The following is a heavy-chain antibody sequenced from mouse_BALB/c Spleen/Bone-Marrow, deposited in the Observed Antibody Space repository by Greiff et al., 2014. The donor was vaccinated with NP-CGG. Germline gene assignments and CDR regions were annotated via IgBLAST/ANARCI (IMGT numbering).Heavy chain of an antibody. CDR1: GFSLTDYG. J-gene: IGHJ2*01. CDR3: AKHDTTVVLDY. Sequence: VKLVESGPGLVAPSQSLSITCTVSGFSLTDYGLSWIRQPPGKGLEWLGVIWGGGITYYNSTLKSRLSISKDNSKSQVFLKMNSLQTDDTAMYYCAKHDTTVVLDYWGQGTTLTVSS. CDR2: IWGGGIT. V-gene: IGHV2-6-5*01. D-gene: IGHD1-1*01.